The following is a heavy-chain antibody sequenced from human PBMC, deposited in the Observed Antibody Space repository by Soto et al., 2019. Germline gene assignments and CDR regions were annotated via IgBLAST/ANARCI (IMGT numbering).Heavy chain of an antibody. V-gene: IGHV5-51*01. CDR2: IYPGDSDT. J-gene: IGHJ4*02. CDR3: AILSSSYSWSGYWTFDY. D-gene: IGHD3-3*01. CDR1: GYSFTSYW. Sequence: PGESLKISCKGSGYSFTSYWIGWVRQMPGKGLEWMGIIYPGDSDTRYSPSFQGQVTISADTSISTAYLQWSSLKASDTAMYYCAILSSSYSWSGYWTFDYWGQGTLVTVSS.